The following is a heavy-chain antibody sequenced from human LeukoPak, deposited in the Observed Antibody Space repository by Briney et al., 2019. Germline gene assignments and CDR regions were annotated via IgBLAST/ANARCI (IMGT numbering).Heavy chain of an antibody. CDR3: ARDPFDGDYYFDY. J-gene: IGHJ4*02. V-gene: IGHV3-33*01. D-gene: IGHD4-17*01. CDR2: IWYDGSNK. CDR1: GFTFSTYG. Sequence: PGGSLRLSCAASGFTFSTYGMHWIRQAPGKGLEWVALIWYDGSNKYYTDSAKGRFTVSRDNSKNTLYLQMDSLRADDTAVYYCARDPFDGDYYFDYWGQGTLVTVSS.